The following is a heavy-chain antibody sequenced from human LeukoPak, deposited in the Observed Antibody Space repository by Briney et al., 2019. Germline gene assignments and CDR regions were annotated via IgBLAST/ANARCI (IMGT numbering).Heavy chain of an antibody. D-gene: IGHD3-10*01. J-gene: IGHJ4*02. V-gene: IGHV3-48*03. Sequence: GGSLRLSCAASGFTFSSYEMNWVRQAPGKGLEWVSYISSSGSTIHYADSVKGRFTISRDNAKNSLYLQMNSLRAEDTAVYYCARFYGSGSYYNGDYWGQGTLVTVSS. CDR3: ARFYGSGSYYNGDY. CDR2: ISSSGSTI. CDR1: GFTFSSYE.